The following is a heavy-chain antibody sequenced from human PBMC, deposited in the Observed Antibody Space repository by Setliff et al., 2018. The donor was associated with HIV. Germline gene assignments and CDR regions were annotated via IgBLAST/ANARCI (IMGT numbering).Heavy chain of an antibody. J-gene: IGHJ4*02. CDR3: AQLGMVDDFDY. Sequence: SETLSLTCTVSGGSISSGSYFWTWIRQPAGKGLEWIGRIYTSGSTNYNPSLKSRVTMSVDTSKNQFSLKLSSVTAADTAVYYCAQLGMVDDFDYWGQGTLVTVSS. D-gene: IGHD1-1*01. V-gene: IGHV4-61*02. CDR1: GGSISSGSYF. CDR2: IYTSGST.